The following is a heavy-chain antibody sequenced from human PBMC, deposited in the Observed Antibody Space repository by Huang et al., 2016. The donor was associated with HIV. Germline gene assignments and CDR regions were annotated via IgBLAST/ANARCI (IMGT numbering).Heavy chain of an antibody. CDR2: IYSSGST. CDR1: GGSISSFF. Sequence: QVQLQESGPGLVKPSETLSLTCTVSGGSISSFFWSWIRQPAGKRLEWSGRIYSSGSTIYNPSLESRVTMSVDTSKNQFSLKLSSVTAADTAVYYCARGTVGATNCFDPWGQGTLVIVSA. V-gene: IGHV4-4*07. J-gene: IGHJ5*02. CDR3: ARGTVGATNCFDP. D-gene: IGHD1-26*01.